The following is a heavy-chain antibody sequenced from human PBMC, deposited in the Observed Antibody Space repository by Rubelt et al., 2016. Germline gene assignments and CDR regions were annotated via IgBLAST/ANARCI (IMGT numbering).Heavy chain of an antibody. J-gene: IGHJ4*02. Sequence: QVQLVQSGAEVKEPGASIKVSCKTSGYSFKRYAISWVRQAPGQGLEWMGWISTYNGDTRYAQNFQGRVTMTTDTSTSTADMERRSLRSDDTAVYSCARDPSNTSGFHSSFDCWGQGTLVTVSS. CDR2: ISTYNGDT. V-gene: IGHV1-18*01. CDR1: GYSFKRYA. CDR3: ARDPSNTSGFHSSFDC. D-gene: IGHD3-22*01.